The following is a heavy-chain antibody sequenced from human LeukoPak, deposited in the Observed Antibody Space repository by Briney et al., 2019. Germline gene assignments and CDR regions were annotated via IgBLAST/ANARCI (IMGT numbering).Heavy chain of an antibody. J-gene: IGHJ2*01. Sequence: SVKVSCKASGGTFSSYTIRWVRQAPGQGLEWMGRIIPILGIANYAQKFQGGVTITADKSTSTAYMELSSLRSEDTAVYYCAREIAARPYWYFDLWGRGTLVTVSS. V-gene: IGHV1-69*04. CDR2: IIPILGIA. CDR1: GGTFSSYT. CDR3: AREIAARPYWYFDL. D-gene: IGHD6-6*01.